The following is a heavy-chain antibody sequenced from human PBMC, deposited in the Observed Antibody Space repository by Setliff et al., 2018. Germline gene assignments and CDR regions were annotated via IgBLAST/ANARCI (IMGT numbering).Heavy chain of an antibody. J-gene: IGHJ3*02. CDR2: INTNTGNP. V-gene: IGHV7-4-1*02. CDR1: GYTFTSYA. D-gene: IGHD6-6*01. Sequence: ASVKVSCKASGYTFTSYAMSWVRQAPGQGLEWMGWINTNTGNPTYAQGFTGRFAFSLDTSVSTAYLQISSLKAEDTAVYYCTSSSSPRGGAFDIWGQGTMVTVSS. CDR3: TSSSSPRGGAFDI.